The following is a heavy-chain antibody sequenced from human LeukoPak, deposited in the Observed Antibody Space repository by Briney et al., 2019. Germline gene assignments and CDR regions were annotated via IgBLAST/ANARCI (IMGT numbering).Heavy chain of an antibody. Sequence: GGTLRLSCGASGFTFSTYWMHWVRQAPGKGLVWVSRIHYDGSSTNYADLVKGRSTISRDNDKHIPYLQMNSLRAEDTAVYYCAAGYSDYGYWGQGTLVTVSS. J-gene: IGHJ4*02. V-gene: IGHV3-74*01. CDR1: GFTFSTYW. D-gene: IGHD5-12*01. CDR2: IHYDGSST. CDR3: AAGYSDYGY.